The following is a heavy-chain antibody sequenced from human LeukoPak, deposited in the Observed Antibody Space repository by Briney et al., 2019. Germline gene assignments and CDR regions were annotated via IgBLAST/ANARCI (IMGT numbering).Heavy chain of an antibody. J-gene: IGHJ4*02. CDR3: PSDNYGTLDY. CDR2: IDPRSGAT. D-gene: IGHD3-10*01. CDR1: GYTFTAYY. Sequence: ASVKVSCKASGYTFTAYYIHWVRRAPGQGLEWRGWIDPRSGATKCTQKFQGRVTMTRDTSITTVYLELNGLTLDATAVYSCPSDNYGTLDYWGQGTLVTVSS. V-gene: IGHV1-2*02.